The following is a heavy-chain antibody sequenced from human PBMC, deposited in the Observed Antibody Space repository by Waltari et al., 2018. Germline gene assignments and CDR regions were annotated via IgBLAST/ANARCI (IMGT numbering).Heavy chain of an antibody. CDR2: IYTSGST. J-gene: IGHJ4*02. CDR1: GGSISSGSYY. V-gene: IGHV4-61*09. CDR3: ARRAESSGYYYHYFDY. Sequence: QVQLQESGPGLVKPSQTLSLTCTVSGGSISSGSYYWSWIRQPAGKGLEWIGYIYTSGSTNSNPSLKSRVTISVDTSKNQFSLKLSSVTAADTAVYYCARRAESSGYYYHYFDYWGQGTLVTVSS. D-gene: IGHD3-22*01.